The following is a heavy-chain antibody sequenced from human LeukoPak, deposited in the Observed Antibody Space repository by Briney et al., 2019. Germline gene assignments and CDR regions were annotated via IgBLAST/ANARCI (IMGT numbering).Heavy chain of an antibody. D-gene: IGHD1-26*01. CDR2: INPNSGGT. Sequence: MGWINPNSGGTNYAQKFQGRVTMTRHTSISTAYMELSRLRSDDTAVYYCARGGSYLPFDYWGQGTLVTVSS. CDR3: ARGGSYLPFDY. J-gene: IGHJ4*02. V-gene: IGHV1-2*02.